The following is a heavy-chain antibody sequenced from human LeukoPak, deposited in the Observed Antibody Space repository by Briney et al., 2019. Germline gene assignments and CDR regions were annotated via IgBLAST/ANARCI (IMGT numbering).Heavy chain of an antibody. CDR1: GGSISSGSYY. J-gene: IGHJ3*02. Sequence: SETLSLTCTVSGGSISSGSYYWSWIRQPAGKGLEWIGRIYTSGSTNYNPSLKSRVTISLHTSKNQFSLKLSSVTAADTAVYYCARKEVTGTSPAFDIWGQGTMVTVSS. CDR2: IYTSGST. V-gene: IGHV4-61*02. CDR3: ARKEVTGTSPAFDI. D-gene: IGHD1-7*01.